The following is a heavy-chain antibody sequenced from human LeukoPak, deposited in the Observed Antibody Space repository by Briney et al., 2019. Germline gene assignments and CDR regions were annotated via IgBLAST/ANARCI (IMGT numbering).Heavy chain of an antibody. CDR3: ARDLGTRKSIAFAD. CDR2: ISSNNGYI. Sequence: GGSLRLSCAASGFSFSSYRMNWVRQAPGKGLEWVASISSNNGYIYYADSVKGRFTISRDNGENSLNLQMNSLRAEDAAVYYCARDLGTRKSIAFADWGQGTLVTVSS. CDR1: GFSFSSYR. J-gene: IGHJ4*02. V-gene: IGHV3-21*01. D-gene: IGHD6-6*01.